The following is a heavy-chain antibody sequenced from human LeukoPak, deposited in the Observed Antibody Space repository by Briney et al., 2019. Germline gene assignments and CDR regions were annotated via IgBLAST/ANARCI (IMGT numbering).Heavy chain of an antibody. Sequence: GRSLRLSCAASGFTFSSYRMNWVRQAPGKGLEWVSSISSSSSYIYYADSVKGRFTISRDNSKNSLYLQMNSLRAEDTAVYYCARDWGTALVTSFDYWGQGTLVTVSS. CDR3: ARDWGTALVTSFDY. CDR1: GFTFSSYR. D-gene: IGHD5-18*01. J-gene: IGHJ4*02. V-gene: IGHV3-21*01. CDR2: ISSSSSYI.